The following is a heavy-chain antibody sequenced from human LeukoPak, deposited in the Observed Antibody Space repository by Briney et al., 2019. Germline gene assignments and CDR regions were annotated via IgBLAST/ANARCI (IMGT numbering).Heavy chain of an antibody. CDR3: AKDDGDFWSGSENNRPIDY. Sequence: GGSLRLSCAASGFTFSSYAMSWVRQAPGKGLEWVSAISGSGGSTYYADSVKGRFTISRDNSKNTLYLQMNSLRAEDTAVYYCAKDDGDFWSGSENNRPIDYWGQGTLVTVSS. J-gene: IGHJ4*02. CDR2: ISGSGGST. CDR1: GFTFSSYA. D-gene: IGHD3-3*01. V-gene: IGHV3-23*01.